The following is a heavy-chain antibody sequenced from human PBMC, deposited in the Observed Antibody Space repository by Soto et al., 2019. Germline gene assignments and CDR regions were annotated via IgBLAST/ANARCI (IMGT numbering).Heavy chain of an antibody. J-gene: IGHJ4*02. V-gene: IGHV3-48*03. CDR1: GFTFSSYE. Sequence: GGSLRLSCAASGFTFSSYEMNWVRQAPGKGLEWVSYISGSLSTIYYADSVKGRFTISRDNAKNSLYLQMNSLRAEDSAVYYCARATGYSSAWDFDYWGQGTLVTVSS. D-gene: IGHD6-19*01. CDR3: ARATGYSSAWDFDY. CDR2: ISGSLSTI.